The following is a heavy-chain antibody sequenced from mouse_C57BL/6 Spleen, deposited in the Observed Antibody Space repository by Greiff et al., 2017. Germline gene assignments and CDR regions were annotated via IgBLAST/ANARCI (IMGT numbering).Heavy chain of an antibody. V-gene: IGHV1-53*01. CDR1: GYTFTSYW. D-gene: IGHD1-1*01. CDR3: AREFITTVVVTDFDY. Sequence: QVQLQQPGTELVKPGASVKLSCKASGYTFTSYWMHWVKQRPGQGLEWIGNINPSNGGTNYNEKFKSKATLTVDKSSSTAYMQLSSLTSEDSAVYYCAREFITTVVVTDFDYWCQGTTLTVSS. CDR2: INPSNGGT. J-gene: IGHJ2*01.